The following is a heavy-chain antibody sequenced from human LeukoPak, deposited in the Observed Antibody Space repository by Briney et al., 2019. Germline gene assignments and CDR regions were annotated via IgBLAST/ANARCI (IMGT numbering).Heavy chain of an antibody. V-gene: IGHV3-30*04. Sequence: GGSLRLSCAASGFTFNSYTIHWVRQAPGKGLEWVAVISFDGSNKYYTDSVKGRFTISRDNSKNTLYLQMNSLRAEDTAVYYCARDLSVGAKPDLGFDYWGQGSLVTVSS. J-gene: IGHJ4*02. CDR3: ARDLSVGAKPDLGFDY. CDR1: GFTFNSYT. D-gene: IGHD1-26*01. CDR2: ISFDGSNK.